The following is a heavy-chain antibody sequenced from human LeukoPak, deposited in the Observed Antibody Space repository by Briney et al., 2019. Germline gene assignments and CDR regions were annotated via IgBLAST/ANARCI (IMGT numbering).Heavy chain of an antibody. CDR1: GFSFSSYW. CDR3: ARSSYPYYFDY. J-gene: IGHJ4*02. Sequence: PGGSLRLSCGASGFSFSSYWMHWVRQAPGKGLMWVSRVNNDGSSTTCADSVEGRFTISRDNARNTLYLQMNSLRAEDTAVYYRARSSYPYYFDYWGQGTLVTVSS. D-gene: IGHD6-19*01. V-gene: IGHV3-74*01. CDR2: VNNDGSST.